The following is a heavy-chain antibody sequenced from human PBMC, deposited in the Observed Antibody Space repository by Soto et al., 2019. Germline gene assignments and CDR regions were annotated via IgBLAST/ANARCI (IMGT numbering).Heavy chain of an antibody. CDR1: GGSISGYY. J-gene: IGHJ6*03. CDR3: ARVVIVPAARGHYNYFYMDV. CDR2: IYSSGSP. D-gene: IGHD2-2*01. Sequence: SSETLSLTCTVSGGSISGYYWSWIRQPPGKGLEWIGYIYSSGSPNYNPSLKGRAAISVDTSESQTSLRLSSVTAADTAVYYCARVVIVPAARGHYNYFYMDVWGKGTTVTVSS. V-gene: IGHV4-59*08.